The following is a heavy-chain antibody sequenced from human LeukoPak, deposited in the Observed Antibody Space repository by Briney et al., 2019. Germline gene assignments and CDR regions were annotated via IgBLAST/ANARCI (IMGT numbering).Heavy chain of an antibody. CDR3: TRDRYCSGGSCYSPPNWFDP. D-gene: IGHD2-15*01. CDR1: GFTFGDYA. J-gene: IGHJ5*02. V-gene: IGHV3-49*03. Sequence: GGSLRLSCTASGFTFGDYAMSWFRQAPGKGLEWVGFIRSKAYGGTTEYAASVKGRFTISRDDSKSIAYLQMNSLKTEDTAVYYCTRDRYCSGGSCYSPPNWFDPWGRGTLVTVSS. CDR2: IRSKAYGGTT.